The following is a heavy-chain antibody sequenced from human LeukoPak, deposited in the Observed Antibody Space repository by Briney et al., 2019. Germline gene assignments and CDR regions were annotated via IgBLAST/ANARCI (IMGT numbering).Heavy chain of an antibody. CDR1: GFTSSSYA. D-gene: IGHD1-26*01. V-gene: IGHV3-23*01. CDR3: AKGKGGSYHYYYYYMDV. Sequence: GGSLRLSCAASGFTSSSYAMSWVRQAPGKGLEWVSAISGSGGSTYYADSVKGRFTISRDNSKNTLYLQMNSLRAEDTAVYYCAKGKGGSYHYYYYYMDVWGKGTTVTVSS. CDR2: ISGSGGST. J-gene: IGHJ6*03.